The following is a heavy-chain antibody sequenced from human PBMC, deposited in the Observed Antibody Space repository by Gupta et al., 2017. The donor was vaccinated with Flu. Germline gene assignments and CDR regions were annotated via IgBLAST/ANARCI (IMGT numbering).Heavy chain of an antibody. D-gene: IGHD6-19*01. CDR3: SRDGSADDGGFGAVAGEIDY. CDR2: IYYSEST. Sequence: KGLEWGGYIYYSESTTYNPALKSRVTISADTSKDQFSLKLNSVTAADAAVYYCSRDGSADDGGFGAVAGEIDYWGQGTLVTVSS. V-gene: IGHV4-59*01. J-gene: IGHJ4*02.